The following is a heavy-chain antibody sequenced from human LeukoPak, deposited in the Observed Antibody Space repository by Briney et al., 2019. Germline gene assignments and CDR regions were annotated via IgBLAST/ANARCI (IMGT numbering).Heavy chain of an antibody. Sequence: PGRSLRLSCAASGFTFSSYGVHWVRQAPGKGLEWVGRIKSKTDGGATDYAAPVKGRFTISRDDSKNTLYLQMNSLKTEDTAVYYCTTGLGSSWYGGGWGQGTLVTVSS. CDR1: GFTFSSYG. D-gene: IGHD6-13*01. CDR2: IKSKTDGGAT. V-gene: IGHV3-15*01. J-gene: IGHJ4*02. CDR3: TTGLGSSWYGGG.